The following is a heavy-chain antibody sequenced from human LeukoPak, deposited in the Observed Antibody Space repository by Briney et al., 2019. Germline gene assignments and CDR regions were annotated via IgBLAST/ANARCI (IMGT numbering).Heavy chain of an antibody. Sequence: GGSLRLSCAASGFTFDDYAMHWVRQAPGKGLEWVSAISGSGGSTYYADSVKGRFTISRDNSKNTLYLQMNSLRAEDTAVYYCAKDSVYYGSGSYRYNWFDPWGQGTLVTVSS. V-gene: IGHV3-23*01. CDR2: ISGSGGST. D-gene: IGHD3-10*01. CDR3: AKDSVYYGSGSYRYNWFDP. J-gene: IGHJ5*02. CDR1: GFTFDDYA.